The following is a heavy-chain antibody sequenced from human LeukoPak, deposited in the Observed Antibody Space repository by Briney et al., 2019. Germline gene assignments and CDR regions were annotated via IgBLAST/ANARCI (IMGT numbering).Heavy chain of an antibody. V-gene: IGHV3-74*01. CDR2: INSDGSST. D-gene: IGHD3-22*01. CDR1: GFTFSSYW. CDR3: AKELYYDSSGYSDY. J-gene: IGHJ4*02. Sequence: GGSLRLSCAASGFTFSSYWMHWVRQAPGKGLVWVSRINSDGSSTSYADSVKGRFTISRDNSKNTLYLQMNSLRAEDTAVYYCAKELYYDSSGYSDYWGQGTLVTVSS.